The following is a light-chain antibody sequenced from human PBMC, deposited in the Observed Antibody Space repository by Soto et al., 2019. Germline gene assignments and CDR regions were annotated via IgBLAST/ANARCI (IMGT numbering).Light chain of an antibody. Sequence: QSVLTQPASVSGSPGQSITISCTGTSSDIGGYNYVSWYQQHPGTAPKLMIYDVSNRPSGVSNRFSGSKSGNTASLTISGLQAEDEDDYYCTSYTRSTTLVFGGGTKLTVL. J-gene: IGLJ2*01. CDR1: SSDIGGYNY. V-gene: IGLV2-14*03. CDR2: DVS. CDR3: TSYTRSTTLV.